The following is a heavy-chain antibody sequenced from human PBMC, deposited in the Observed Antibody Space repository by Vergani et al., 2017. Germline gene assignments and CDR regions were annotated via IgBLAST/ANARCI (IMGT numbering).Heavy chain of an antibody. Sequence: QVQLQESGPGLVKPSQTLSLTCTVSGSSISSGGYYWSWIRQHPGKRLEWSGYIYYSGTTYYNPSLNSRVNITVEQSKNQCSLKLSSVTAADTAVYYCARAFYYDTNCVCYSSVVRGLAFDIWDQGTMVTVSS. V-gene: IGHV4-31*03. CDR3: ARAFYYDTNCVCYSSVVRGLAFDI. CDR2: IYYSGTT. D-gene: IGHD2-8*01. J-gene: IGHJ3*02. CDR1: GSSISSGGYY.